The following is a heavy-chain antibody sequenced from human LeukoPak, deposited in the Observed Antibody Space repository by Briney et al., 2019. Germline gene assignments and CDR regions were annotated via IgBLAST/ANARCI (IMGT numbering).Heavy chain of an antibody. J-gene: IGHJ4*02. CDR1: GGSISSYY. CDR3: ARGGYCGNTRCGGLDS. D-gene: IGHD2-2*01. Sequence: SETLSLTCTVSGGSISSYYWSWIRQPAGKGLEWIGRIYTSGSTNYNPSLKSRVTMSVDTSKNQFSLKLSSVTAADTAVYYCARGGYCGNTRCGGLDSWGQGTLVTVSS. V-gene: IGHV4-4*07. CDR2: IYTSGST.